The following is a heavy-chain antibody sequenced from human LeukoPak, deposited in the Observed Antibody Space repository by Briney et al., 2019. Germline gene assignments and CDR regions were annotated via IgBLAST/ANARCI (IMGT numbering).Heavy chain of an antibody. Sequence: GASVKVSCKASGYTFTLYGITWVRQAPGQGLEWVGWIYTYNDNTNYAQTLQDRVTMSTDESTSTVYMELRSLRSDDTAVYYCARDYRGSESPSIYWGQGTLVTVSS. D-gene: IGHD3-10*01. CDR1: GYTFTLYG. CDR2: IYTYNDNT. CDR3: ARDYRGSESPSIY. J-gene: IGHJ4*02. V-gene: IGHV1-18*01.